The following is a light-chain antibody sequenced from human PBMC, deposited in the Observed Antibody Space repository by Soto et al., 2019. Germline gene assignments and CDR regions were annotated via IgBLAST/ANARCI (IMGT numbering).Light chain of an antibody. CDR3: QQYGSSPLT. Sequence: EILLTQSPYTLSLSPGERATLSCRASQSVRSNYLAWYQQKPGQAPRFLIYDASSRATGIPDRFSGSGSGTDFTLTISRLEPEDFAVYYCQQYGSSPLTFGGGTKVDIK. CDR1: QSVRSNY. J-gene: IGKJ4*01. V-gene: IGKV3-20*01. CDR2: DAS.